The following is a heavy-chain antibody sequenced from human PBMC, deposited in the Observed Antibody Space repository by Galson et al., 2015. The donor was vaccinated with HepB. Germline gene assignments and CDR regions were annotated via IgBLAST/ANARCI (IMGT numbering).Heavy chain of an antibody. CDR1: GFTFSNYA. J-gene: IGHJ6*02. CDR3: AKVGSSNSWYGYFYGMDV. D-gene: IGHD6-13*01. V-gene: IGHV3-23*01. CDR2: ISGSGGST. Sequence: SLRLSCAASGFTFSNYAMSWVRQASGKGLEWVSAISGSGGSTYYADSVKGRFTISRDNSKNTLYLRMNILRAEDTAVYYCAKVGSSNSWYGYFYGMDVWGQGTTVTVSS.